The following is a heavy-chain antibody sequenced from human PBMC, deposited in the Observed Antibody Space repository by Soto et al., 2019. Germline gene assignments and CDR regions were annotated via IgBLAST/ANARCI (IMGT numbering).Heavy chain of an antibody. V-gene: IGHV4-31*11. Sequence: QVQLQESGPGLVKPSQTLSLTCAVSGGSISRSVYYCNWIRQHPGKGLEWIGYIHNSGTTYYNPSLQIRISFSVDTSKNQFSLKLSSVTTADTAVYYCARDPIVRGVVGWYFDLWGRGTLVTVSS. CDR1: GGSISRSVYY. CDR2: IHNSGTT. J-gene: IGHJ2*01. CDR3: ARDPIVRGVVGWYFDL. D-gene: IGHD3-10*01.